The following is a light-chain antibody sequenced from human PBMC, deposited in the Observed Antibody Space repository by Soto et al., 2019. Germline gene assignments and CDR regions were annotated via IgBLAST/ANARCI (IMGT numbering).Light chain of an antibody. CDR1: SSDDGGYNY. Sequence: QSALTQPPSASGAPGESVAISCTGTSSDDGGYNYVSWYQQHPGKAPKLMIYEVNKRPSGFPDRFSGSKSGNTASLTVSGLQAEDEADYYCSSYAGSSNVFGTGTKVTVL. V-gene: IGLV2-8*01. CDR3: SSYAGSSNV. CDR2: EVN. J-gene: IGLJ1*01.